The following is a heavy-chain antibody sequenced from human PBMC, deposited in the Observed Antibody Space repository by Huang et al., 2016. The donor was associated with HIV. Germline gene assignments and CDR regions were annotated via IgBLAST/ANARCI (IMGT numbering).Heavy chain of an antibody. J-gene: IGHJ6*03. CDR1: GFIFSDCT. V-gene: IGHV3-73*01. CDR3: TRHFGSGAWDHFMDV. D-gene: IGHD2-21*01. Sequence: EVQLLESGGGLVQPGGSLKLYCAASGFIFSDCTLHGVRQAAGKGLGWVVRIRSKVSPYATAYGASVKGRLTISRDDSETTAYLQRNSLKTEDTAVYYCTRHFGSGAWDHFMDVWAKGTTVTVSS. CDR2: IRSKVSPYAT.